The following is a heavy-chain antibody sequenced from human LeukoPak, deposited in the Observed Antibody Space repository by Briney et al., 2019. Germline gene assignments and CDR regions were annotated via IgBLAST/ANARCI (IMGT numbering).Heavy chain of an antibody. CDR3: AKGPLRGTAAAIDY. V-gene: IGHV3-30*18. J-gene: IGHJ4*02. CDR1: GFTLNNYG. D-gene: IGHD2-2*01. CDR2: ISYDGRNI. Sequence: GGSLRLSCAASGFTLNNYGMHWVRQAPGKGLEWVAVISYDGRNIHYPDSVKGRFTISRDISTDTLWLQMDSLRTEDTAVYYCAKGPLRGTAAAIDYWGQGTLVTVSS.